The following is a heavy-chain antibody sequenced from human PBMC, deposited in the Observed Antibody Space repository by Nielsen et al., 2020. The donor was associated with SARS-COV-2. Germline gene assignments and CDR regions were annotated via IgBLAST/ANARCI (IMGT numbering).Heavy chain of an antibody. V-gene: IGHV4-4*08. J-gene: IGHJ6*03. CDR3: ARGYHYDSAGYSKPYSYSYMTV. D-gene: IGHD3-22*01. Sequence: SWHLRAQGNGLEWFGYSYPMGRTNDTPSLKSRVPQSVDTSKNQISLKLSSVTAADTAVYYCARGYHYDSAGYSKPYSYSYMTVWGKGTTVTVSS. CDR2: SYPMGRT.